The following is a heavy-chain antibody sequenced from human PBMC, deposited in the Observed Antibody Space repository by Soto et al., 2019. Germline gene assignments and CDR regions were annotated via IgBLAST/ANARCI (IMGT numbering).Heavy chain of an antibody. J-gene: IGHJ6*02. Sequence: GGSLRLSCAASGFTFSSYGMHWVRQAPGKGLEWVAVISYDGSNKYYADSVKGRFTISRDNSKNTLYLQMNSLRAEDTAVYYCAKDEPYYDILTGYTYYYGMDVWGQGTTVTVS. CDR1: GFTFSSYG. D-gene: IGHD3-9*01. V-gene: IGHV3-30*18. CDR2: ISYDGSNK. CDR3: AKDEPYYDILTGYTYYYGMDV.